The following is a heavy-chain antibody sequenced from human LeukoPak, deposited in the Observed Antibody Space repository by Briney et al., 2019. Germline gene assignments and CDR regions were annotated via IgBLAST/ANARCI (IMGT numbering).Heavy chain of an antibody. V-gene: IGHV3-21*01. CDR2: ISSSSSYI. D-gene: IGHD3-9*01. CDR1: GFTFSSYS. J-gene: IGHJ6*03. CDR3: ARETYYDILSGYMDV. Sequence: GGSLRLSCAASGFTFSSYSMNWVRQAPGKGLEWVSSISSSSSYIYYADSVKGRFTISRDNAKNSLYLQMNSLRAEDTAVYYCARETYYDILSGYMDVWGKGTTVTISS.